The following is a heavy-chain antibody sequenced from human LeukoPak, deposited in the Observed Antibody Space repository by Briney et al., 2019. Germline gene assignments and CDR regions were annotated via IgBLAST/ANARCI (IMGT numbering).Heavy chain of an antibody. CDR2: IYYSGST. CDR1: GGSISSSSYY. J-gene: IGHJ4*02. CDR3: ARAGDYGDSRMGY. Sequence: SETLSLTCTVSGGSISSSSYYWGWLRQPPGKGLEWIGSIYYSGSTYYNPSLKSRVTISVDTSKNQFSLKLSSVTAADTAVYYCARAGDYGDSRMGYWGQGTLVTVSS. D-gene: IGHD4-17*01. V-gene: IGHV4-39*07.